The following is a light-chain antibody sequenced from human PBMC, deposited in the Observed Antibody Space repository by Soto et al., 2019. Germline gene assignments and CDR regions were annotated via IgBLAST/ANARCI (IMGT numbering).Light chain of an antibody. J-gene: IGKJ5*01. Sequence: IGMTQYTDTLSLSPGARATLYCRASETVRSNLAWYQQKPGQAPRLLIYAASTRATGIPARFSGSGFGTDFTLTISSLEPEDAAVYYCQQRSNWPPITFGQGTRLEIK. V-gene: IGKV3-11*01. CDR2: AAS. CDR1: ETVRSN. CDR3: QQRSNWPPIT.